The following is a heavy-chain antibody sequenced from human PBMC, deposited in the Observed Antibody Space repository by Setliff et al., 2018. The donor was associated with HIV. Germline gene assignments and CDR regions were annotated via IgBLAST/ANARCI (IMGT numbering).Heavy chain of an antibody. J-gene: IGHJ5*02. CDR1: GGSISSYY. CDR3: ARRIDNSGSFPDKNWFDT. Sequence: SETLSLTCTVSGGSISSYYWSWIRQPPGKGLEWIGFIFSSGSTKYNPSLQSRVTMSIDTSKNQFSLKLTSVTADTAVYYCARRIDNSGSFPDKNWFDTWGQGSLVTVSS. V-gene: IGHV4-4*09. CDR2: IFSSGST. D-gene: IGHD3-10*01.